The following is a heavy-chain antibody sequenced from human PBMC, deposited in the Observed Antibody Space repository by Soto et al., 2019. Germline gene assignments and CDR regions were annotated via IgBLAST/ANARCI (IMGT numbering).Heavy chain of an antibody. J-gene: IGHJ4*02. CDR3: AKDLLVYAVIGIAAYY. V-gene: IGHV3-23*01. CDR2: ISGSGGST. D-gene: IGHD6-13*01. Sequence: EVQLLESGGGLVQPGGSLRLSCAASGFTFSSYAMSWVRQAPGKGLEWVSAISGSGGSTYYADSVKGRFTISRDNSKNTLYLQMNSLRAEDTAVYYCAKDLLVYAVIGIAAYYWGQGTLVTVSS. CDR1: GFTFSSYA.